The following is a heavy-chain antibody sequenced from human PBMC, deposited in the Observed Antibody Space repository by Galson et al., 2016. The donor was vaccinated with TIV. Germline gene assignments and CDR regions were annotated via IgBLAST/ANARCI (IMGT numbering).Heavy chain of an antibody. V-gene: IGHV3-48*03. CDR3: ARVATLVDAFDL. D-gene: IGHD5-12*01. CDR1: GFTFSSYE. J-gene: IGHJ3*01. Sequence: SLRLSCAGSGFTFSSYEVNWVRQAPGKGLEWISYISPSGTIYYADSVKGRFTISRDNAKNSLFLQMNGLRAEDTAVYFCARVATLVDAFDLWGQGTVVTVS. CDR2: ISPSGTI.